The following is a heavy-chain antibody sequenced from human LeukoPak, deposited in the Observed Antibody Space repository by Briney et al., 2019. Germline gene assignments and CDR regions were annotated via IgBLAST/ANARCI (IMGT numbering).Heavy chain of an antibody. D-gene: IGHD1-26*01. CDR2: IKQDGSEK. J-gene: IGHJ3*02. Sequence: GGSLRLSCAASGFTFSSYWMSWVRQAPGKGLEWVANIKQDGSEKYYVDSVKGRFTISRDNAKNSLYLQMNSLRAEDTAVYYCARARWELLHDAFDIWGQGTMVTVSS. CDR3: ARARWELLHDAFDI. CDR1: GFTFSSYW. V-gene: IGHV3-7*01.